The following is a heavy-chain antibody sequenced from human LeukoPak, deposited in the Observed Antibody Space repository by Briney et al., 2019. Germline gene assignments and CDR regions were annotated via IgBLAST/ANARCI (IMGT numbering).Heavy chain of an antibody. Sequence: KPSETLSLTCTVSGGSISSYYWSWIRQPAGKGLEWLGRIYTSGSTNYNPSLKSRVTMSVDTSKKQFSLKLSSVTAADTAVYYCARGYFDSSGYYYFDYWGQGTLVTVSS. J-gene: IGHJ4*02. CDR2: IYTSGST. D-gene: IGHD3-22*01. CDR1: GGSISSYY. CDR3: ARGYFDSSGYYYFDY. V-gene: IGHV4-4*07.